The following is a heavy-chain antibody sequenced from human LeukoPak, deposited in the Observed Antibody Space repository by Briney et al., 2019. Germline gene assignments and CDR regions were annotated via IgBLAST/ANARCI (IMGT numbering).Heavy chain of an antibody. CDR2: IRRDEANH. CDR1: GFTLTSFA. Sequence: GGSLRLSCAVSGFTLTSFAMHWVRQAPGKGLEWVALIRRDEANHYYADSVQGRFTISRDTSKNTLYLQMNNLRVEDTAVYYCAKEYTPSSPLGEFASWGQGTLVTVSS. J-gene: IGHJ4*02. CDR3: AKEYTPSSPLGEFAS. D-gene: IGHD6-6*01. V-gene: IGHV3-30*02.